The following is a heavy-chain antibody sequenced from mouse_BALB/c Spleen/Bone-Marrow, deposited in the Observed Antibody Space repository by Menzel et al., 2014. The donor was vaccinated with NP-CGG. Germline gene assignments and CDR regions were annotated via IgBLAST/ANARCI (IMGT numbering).Heavy chain of an antibody. D-gene: IGHD1-2*01. CDR1: GFDFSRYW. CDR3: ARLSYYGLTDY. Sequence: EVQVVESGGGLVQPGGSLKLSCTASGFDFSRYWMSWVRQAPGKGLQWIGEINPESSTINYTPSPKDKFIISRDNAKNTLYPQMSKVRSEDTALYYCARLSYYGLTDYWGQGTTLTVSS. V-gene: IGHV4-1*02. CDR2: INPESSTI. J-gene: IGHJ2*01.